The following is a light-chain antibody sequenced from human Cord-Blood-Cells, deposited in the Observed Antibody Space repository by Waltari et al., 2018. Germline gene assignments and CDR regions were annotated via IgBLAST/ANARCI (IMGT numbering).Light chain of an antibody. CDR3: SSFAGSNKLVV. V-gene: IGLV2-8*01. Sequence: QSALTQPPSASGSPGQSVTISCTGTSRDVGGYNYVSWHQQHPGKAPKLMIYEVSKRPPGVLDRVSGSKYGSKASLAVSGLQADDEADYYCSSFAGSNKLVVFGGGTKLTVL. J-gene: IGLJ2*01. CDR1: SRDVGGYNY. CDR2: EVS.